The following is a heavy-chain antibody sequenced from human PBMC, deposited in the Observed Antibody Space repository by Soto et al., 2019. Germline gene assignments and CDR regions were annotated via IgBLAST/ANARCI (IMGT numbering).Heavy chain of an antibody. V-gene: IGHV2-5*02. Sequence: QITLKESGPPLVKPTQTLTLTCTFSGFSLSTSGVGVGWIRQPPGKALEWLALIYWDDDKRYSPSLKSRLTITKDTSKGRAVLTMAHMAPVEPATYYCAHSFHSSWSQQYYFDYWGQGTLVTVSS. D-gene: IGHD6-13*01. J-gene: IGHJ4*02. CDR1: GFSLSTSGVG. CDR3: AHSFHSSWSQQYYFDY. CDR2: IYWDDDK.